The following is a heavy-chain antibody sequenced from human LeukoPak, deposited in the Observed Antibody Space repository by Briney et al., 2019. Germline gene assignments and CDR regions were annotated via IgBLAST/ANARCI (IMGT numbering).Heavy chain of an antibody. D-gene: IGHD3-10*01. CDR3: ARDSRYSYGSGGMDV. J-gene: IGHJ6*02. CDR1: GGSIGSFY. Sequence: PSETLSLTCTVSGGSIGSFYWTWIRQTPRKGLEWIGSVYYTGSTNYNPSLKGRVTISIDTSRSQFSLKLTSVTVADTAVYYCARDSRYSYGSGGMDVWGQGTTVTVSS. CDR2: VYYTGST. V-gene: IGHV4-59*01.